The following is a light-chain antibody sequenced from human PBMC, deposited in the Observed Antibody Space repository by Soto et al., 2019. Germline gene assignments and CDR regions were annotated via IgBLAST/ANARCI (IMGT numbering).Light chain of an antibody. Sequence: QSALTQPASVSGSPGQSITLSCTGTSSDVGGYNYVSWFQQHPGKAPKLMIYDVSTRPSGVSNRFSGSKSGNTASLTISGLQAEDEADYYCSSYTSSSTLVFGGGTKLTVL. CDR3: SSYTSSSTLV. V-gene: IGLV2-14*03. CDR2: DVS. J-gene: IGLJ2*01. CDR1: SSDVGGYNY.